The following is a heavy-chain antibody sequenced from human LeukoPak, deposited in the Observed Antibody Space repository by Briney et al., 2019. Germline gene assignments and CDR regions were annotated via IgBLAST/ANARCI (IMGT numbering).Heavy chain of an antibody. CDR2: IWYDGGKK. Sequence: GGSLRLSCAASGFTFGDYAMSWVRRAPGKGLEWVAVIWYDGGKKYYADSVKGRFTISRDNSKNTLYLQMNSVRAEDTAVYYCARDKDYHFDYWGQGTLVTVSS. CDR1: GFTFGDYA. D-gene: IGHD4-11*01. CDR3: ARDKDYHFDY. J-gene: IGHJ4*02. V-gene: IGHV3-33*08.